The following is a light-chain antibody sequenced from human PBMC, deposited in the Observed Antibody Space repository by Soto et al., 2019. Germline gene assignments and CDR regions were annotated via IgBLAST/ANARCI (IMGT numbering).Light chain of an antibody. CDR1: QSVSSN. CDR2: GAS. J-gene: IGKJ1*01. CDR3: QQYSSYSRT. V-gene: IGKV3-15*01. Sequence: EIVMTQSPATLSVSPGERATLSCRASQSVSSNLAWYQQKPGQAPRLLIYGASTRATGIPARFSGSGSGTEFTLTISSLQPDDYATYYCQQYSSYSRTFGQGTKV.